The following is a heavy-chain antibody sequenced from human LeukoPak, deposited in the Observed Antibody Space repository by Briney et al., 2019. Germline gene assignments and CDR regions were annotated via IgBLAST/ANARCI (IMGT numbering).Heavy chain of an antibody. J-gene: IGHJ3*02. Sequence: PSETLSLTCTVSGGSINAYYCSWVRQPPGKGREWSAYVRDNGENNYNPSLKSRVAISVDTANNQISLRLNFVTAADTAIYYCARQPANTAAFDIWGLGTMVTVSS. V-gene: IGHV4-59*08. CDR1: GGSINAYY. CDR3: ARQPANTAAFDI. D-gene: IGHD5-18*01. CDR2: VRDNGEN.